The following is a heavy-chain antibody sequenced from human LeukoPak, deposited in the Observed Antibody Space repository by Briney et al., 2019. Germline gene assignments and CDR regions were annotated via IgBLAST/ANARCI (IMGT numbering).Heavy chain of an antibody. V-gene: IGHV3-64*01. Sequence: GGSLRLSCAASGFTFSSYAMHWVRQAPGEGLEYVSAISSNGGSTYYANSVKGRFTISRDNSKNTLYLQMGSLRAEDMAVYYCARGGEIVVVTAIELGDAFDIWGQGTMVTVSS. J-gene: IGHJ3*02. CDR3: ARGGEIVVVTAIELGDAFDI. CDR1: GFTFSSYA. CDR2: ISSNGGST. D-gene: IGHD2-21*02.